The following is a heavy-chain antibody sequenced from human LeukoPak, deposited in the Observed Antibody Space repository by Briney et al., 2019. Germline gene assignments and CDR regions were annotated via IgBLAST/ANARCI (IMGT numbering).Heavy chain of an antibody. CDR3: ARGDDDYRSLLYYYYGMDV. Sequence: GGSLRLSCAASGFTFSSYWMSWVRQAPGKGLEWVGNIKQDGSEKYYVDSVKGRFTISNDNAKNSPYLQMYSLRADDTAVYYCARGDDDYRSLLYYYYGMDVWGQGTTVTVSS. CDR2: IKQDGSEK. D-gene: IGHD5-12*01. CDR1: GFTFSSYW. J-gene: IGHJ6*02. V-gene: IGHV3-7*04.